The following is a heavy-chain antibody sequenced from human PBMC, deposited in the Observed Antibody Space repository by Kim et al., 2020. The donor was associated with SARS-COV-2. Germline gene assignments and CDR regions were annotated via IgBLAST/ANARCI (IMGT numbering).Heavy chain of an antibody. CDR2: VSGDGGTT. Sequence: GGSLRLSCAASGFTFADSVMHWVRQAPGKGLEWVALVSGDGGTTYYADSVKGRFTISRDNSKDSLYLQMNSLRTDDTAFYYCSKASGWLPRYWGPGTLVTFSS. V-gene: IGHV3-43*02. J-gene: IGHJ4*02. CDR3: SKASGWLPRY. D-gene: IGHD6-19*01. CDR1: GFTFADSV.